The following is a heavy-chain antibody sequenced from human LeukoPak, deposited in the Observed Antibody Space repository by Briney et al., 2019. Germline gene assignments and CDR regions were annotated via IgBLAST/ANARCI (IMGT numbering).Heavy chain of an antibody. J-gene: IGHJ4*02. CDR2: IKSDGSIT. D-gene: IGHD1-26*01. CDR1: GFTFSRYW. CDR3: ARGHDAVGTSIDL. Sequence: GRSLRLSCAASGFTFSRYWMHWVRQVPGEGLLWVARIKSDGSITWYADSVKGRFTISRDNARNTLFLQMHSLRAEDTALYYCARGHDAVGTSIDLWGQGTLVTVSS. V-gene: IGHV3-74*01.